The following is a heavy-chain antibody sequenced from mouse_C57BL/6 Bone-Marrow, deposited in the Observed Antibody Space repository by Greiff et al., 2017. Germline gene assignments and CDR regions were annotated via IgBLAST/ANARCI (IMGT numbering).Heavy chain of an antibody. J-gene: IGHJ4*01. CDR2: ISYSGST. CDR3: ARGRKKLLYYYAMDY. D-gene: IGHD6-2*01. V-gene: IGHV3-1*01. CDR1: GYSITSGYD. Sequence: EVQLKESGPGMVKPSQSLSLTCTVTGYSITSGYDWHWIRHFPGNKLEWMGYISYSGSTNYNPSLKSRISITHDTSKNHFFLKLNSVTTEDTATYYCARGRKKLLYYYAMDYWGQGTSVTVSS.